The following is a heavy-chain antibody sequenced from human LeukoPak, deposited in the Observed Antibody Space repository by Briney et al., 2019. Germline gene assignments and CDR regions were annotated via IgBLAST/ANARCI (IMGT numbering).Heavy chain of an antibody. CDR1: GGSISSYY. J-gene: IGHJ4*02. D-gene: IGHD3-10*01. Sequence: SETLSLTCTVSGGSISSYYWSWIRQSPGKGLDWIGYIYYSGSTKYNPSLKSRVTISVDTSKDQFSLKLSSVTAADTAVYYCARSYYGSGRYGPQFDYWGQGTLVTVSS. CDR3: ARSYYGSGRYGPQFDY. V-gene: IGHV4-59*01. CDR2: IYYSGST.